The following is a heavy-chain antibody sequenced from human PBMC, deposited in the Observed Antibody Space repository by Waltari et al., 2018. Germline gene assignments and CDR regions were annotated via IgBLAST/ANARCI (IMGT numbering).Heavy chain of an antibody. CDR1: GGSISSGGYY. D-gene: IGHD2-21*01. Sequence: QVQLQESGPGLVKPSQTLSLTCTVSGGSISSGGYYWSWIRQHPGKGLEWIGYIYYSGSTYYNPPLKSRVTISVDTSKNQFSLKLSSVTAADTAVYYCARGKIVVVIGGYYFDYWGQGTLVTVSS. V-gene: IGHV4-31*03. CDR2: IYYSGST. J-gene: IGHJ4*02. CDR3: ARGKIVVVIGGYYFDY.